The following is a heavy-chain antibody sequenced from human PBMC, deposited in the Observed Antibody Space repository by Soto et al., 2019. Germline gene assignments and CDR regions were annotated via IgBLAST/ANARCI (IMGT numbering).Heavy chain of an antibody. CDR1: GFTFSDYY. D-gene: IGHD2-15*01. CDR3: ARDGSGVVADNAWVFDY. J-gene: IGHJ4*02. V-gene: IGHV3-11*01. CDR2: ISSSGTTI. Sequence: GGSLRLSCAASGFTFSDYYMSWIRQAPGKGLEWVSYISSSGTTIYYADSVKGRFTISRDNAKNSLYLQMNSLRAEDTAVYYCARDGSGVVADNAWVFDYWGQGTLVTVSS.